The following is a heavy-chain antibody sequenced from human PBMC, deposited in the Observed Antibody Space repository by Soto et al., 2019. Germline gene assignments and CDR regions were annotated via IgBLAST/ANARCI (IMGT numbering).Heavy chain of an antibody. V-gene: IGHV1-69*13. J-gene: IGHJ6*02. D-gene: IGHD3-10*01. CDR3: ARDRHGSGSYSAYGMDV. Sequence: SVKVSCKASGGTFSRYAISWVRQAPGQGLEWMGGIIPIFGTANYAQKFQGRVTITADESTSTAYMELSSLRSEDTAVYYCARDRHGSGSYSAYGMDVWGQGTTVTVSS. CDR1: GGTFSRYA. CDR2: IIPIFGTA.